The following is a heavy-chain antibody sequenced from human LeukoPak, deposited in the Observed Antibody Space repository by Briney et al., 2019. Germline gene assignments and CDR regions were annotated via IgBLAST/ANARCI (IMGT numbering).Heavy chain of an antibody. J-gene: IGHJ6*03. D-gene: IGHD1-1*01. CDR1: GFTFSSYS. CDR2: ISSSSSYI. CDR3: ARVGGTTSSYYYYMDV. Sequence: PGGSLRLSCAASGFTFSSYSMNWVRQAPGKGLEWVSFISSSSSYIYYADSVKGRFTISRDNAKNSLYLQMNSLRAEDTAVYYCARVGGTTSSYYYYMDVWGKGTTVTVSS. V-gene: IGHV3-21*01.